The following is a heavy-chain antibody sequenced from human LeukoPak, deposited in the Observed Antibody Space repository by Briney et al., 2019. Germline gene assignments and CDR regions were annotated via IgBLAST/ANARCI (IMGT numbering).Heavy chain of an antibody. Sequence: GGSLRLSCAASGFTFSSYEMNWVRQAPGKGLEWVSYISGSGSTIYYADSVKGRFTISRDNAKNSLYLQMNSLRAEDTAVYYCAVGSGTYPYPDAFDIWGQGTMVTVSS. CDR3: AVGSGTYPYPDAFDI. CDR1: GFTFSSYE. CDR2: ISGSGSTI. J-gene: IGHJ3*02. V-gene: IGHV3-48*03. D-gene: IGHD3-3*01.